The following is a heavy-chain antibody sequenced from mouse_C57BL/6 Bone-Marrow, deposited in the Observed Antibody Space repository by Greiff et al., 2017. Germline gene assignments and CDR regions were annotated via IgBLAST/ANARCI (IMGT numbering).Heavy chain of an antibody. CDR2: ISNLAYSI. J-gene: IGHJ2*01. V-gene: IGHV5-15*01. Sequence: EVKLVESGGGLVQPGGSLKLSCAASGFTFSDYGMAWVRQAPRTGPEWVAFISNLAYSIYYADTVTGRFTISRENAKNTLYLEMSSLRSEDTAMYYCARETRDYWGQGTTLTVSS. CDR3: ARETRDY. CDR1: GFTFSDYG.